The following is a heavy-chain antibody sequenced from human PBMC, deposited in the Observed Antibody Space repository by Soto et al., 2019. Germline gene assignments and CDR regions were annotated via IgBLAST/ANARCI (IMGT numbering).Heavy chain of an antibody. CDR2: ISGSGGST. J-gene: IGHJ4*02. CDR1: GFTFSSYA. D-gene: IGHD3-9*01. CDR3: AKSWAGASYYDILTGYYKFDY. Sequence: GGSLRLSCAASGFTFSSYAMSWVRQAPGKGLEWVSAISGSGGSTYYADSVKGRFTISRDNSKNTLYLQMNSLRAEDTAVYYCAKSWAGASYYDILTGYYKFDYWGQGTLVTVSS. V-gene: IGHV3-23*01.